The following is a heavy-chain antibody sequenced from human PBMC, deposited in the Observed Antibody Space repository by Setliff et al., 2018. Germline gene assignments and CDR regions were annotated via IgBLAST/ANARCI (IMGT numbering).Heavy chain of an antibody. CDR1: GYTFTSYG. CDR2: ISAYNGNT. Sequence: ASVKVSCKASGYTFTSYGISWVRQAPGQGLEWMGWISAYNGNTNYAQKLQGRVTMTTDTSTSTAYMELRSLRSDDPAVYYCARDLGDYGDYVGYFQHWGQGTLVTVSS. CDR3: ARDLGDYGDYVGYFQH. J-gene: IGHJ1*01. D-gene: IGHD4-17*01. V-gene: IGHV1-18*01.